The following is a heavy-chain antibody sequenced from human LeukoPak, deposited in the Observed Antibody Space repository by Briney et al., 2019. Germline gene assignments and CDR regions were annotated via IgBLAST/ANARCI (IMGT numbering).Heavy chain of an antibody. CDR2: IYTSGST. J-gene: IGHJ3*02. CDR3: AGSYDSSGYYYFWQAFDI. Sequence: SETLSLTCTVTGGSISSYYLSWIRHPPATGLQLIWRIYTSGSTNYNPSIKSRVTMSVDTSKNQFSLKLSSVTAADTAVYYCAGSYDSSGYYYFWQAFDIWGQGTMVTVSS. D-gene: IGHD3-22*01. CDR1: GGSISSYY. V-gene: IGHV4-4*07.